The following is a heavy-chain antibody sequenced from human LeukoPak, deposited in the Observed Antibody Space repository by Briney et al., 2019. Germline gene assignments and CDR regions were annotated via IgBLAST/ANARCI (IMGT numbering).Heavy chain of an antibody. J-gene: IGHJ6*03. Sequence: PSETLSLTCAVYGGSFSGYYWSWIRQPPGKGLEWIGEINHSGSTSYNPSLKSRVTISVDTSKNQFSLKLSSVTAADTAVYYCARGSSSSSRPYYYYYYMDVWGKGTTVTVSS. CDR3: ARGSSSSSRPYYYYYYMDV. V-gene: IGHV4-34*01. CDR2: INHSGST. D-gene: IGHD6-6*01. CDR1: GGSFSGYY.